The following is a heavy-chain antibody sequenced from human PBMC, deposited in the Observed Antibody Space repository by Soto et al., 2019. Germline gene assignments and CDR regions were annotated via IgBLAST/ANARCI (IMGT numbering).Heavy chain of an antibody. D-gene: IGHD6-19*01. V-gene: IGHV2-5*01. CDR2: IYWNDDK. J-gene: IGHJ4*02. CDR1: GFSLSTSGVG. CDR3: AYGRYSSGWYYFDY. Sequence: QITLKESGPTLVKPTQTLTLTCTFSGFSLSTSGVGVGWIRQPPGKALEWLALIYWNDDKRYSPSLKSRLTITKDTSKNQVVLTMTNMDPVDTATYYCAYGRYSSGWYYFDYWGQGTLVTVSS.